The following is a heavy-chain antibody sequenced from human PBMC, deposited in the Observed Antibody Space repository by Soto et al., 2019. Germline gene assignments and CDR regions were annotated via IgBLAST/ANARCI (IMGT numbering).Heavy chain of an antibody. CDR3: ARVRRGSHHSRAYFDY. V-gene: IGHV4-34*01. CDR1: GGSFSGYY. J-gene: IGHJ4*02. D-gene: IGHD1-26*01. Sequence: SETLSLTCAVYGGSFSGYYWSWIRQPPGKGLEWIGEINHSGSTNYNPSLKSRVTISVDTSKNQFSLKLSSVTAADTAVYYCARVRRGSHHSRAYFDYWGQGTLVTV. CDR2: INHSGST.